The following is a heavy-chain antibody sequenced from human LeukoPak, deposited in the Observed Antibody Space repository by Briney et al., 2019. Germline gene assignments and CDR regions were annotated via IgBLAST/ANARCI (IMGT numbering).Heavy chain of an antibody. CDR1: GYSISSGYY. D-gene: IGHD1-1*01. Sequence: SETLSLTCTVSGYSISSGYYWGWIRQPPGKGLGWIGSIYHSGSTYYNPSLKSRVTISVDTSKNQFSLKLSSVTAADTAVYYCASWIDYWGQGTLVTVSS. V-gene: IGHV4-38-2*02. J-gene: IGHJ4*02. CDR2: IYHSGST. CDR3: ASWIDY.